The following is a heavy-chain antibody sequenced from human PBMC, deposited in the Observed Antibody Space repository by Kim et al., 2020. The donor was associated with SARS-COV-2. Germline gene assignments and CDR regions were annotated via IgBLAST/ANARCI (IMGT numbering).Heavy chain of an antibody. V-gene: IGHV3-23*01. Sequence: GGSLRLSCAASGFTFDYFGMTWVRQAPGKGLEWVSSITKDSSQVFYADSVKGRFTISRDNSKNTLHLQMDSLIAEDMAVYYCAKDRCGGFCAGDWGQGTLVTVSS. CDR1: GFTFDYFG. CDR3: AKDRCGGFCAGD. CDR2: ITKDSSQV. J-gene: IGHJ4*02. D-gene: IGHD2-8*02.